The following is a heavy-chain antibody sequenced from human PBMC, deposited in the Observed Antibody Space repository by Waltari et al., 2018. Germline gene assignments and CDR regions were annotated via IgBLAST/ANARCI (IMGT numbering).Heavy chain of an antibody. D-gene: IGHD2-2*01. J-gene: IGHJ4*02. CDR3: AKSRGFEY. V-gene: IGHV3-7*01. Sequence: EVQLVESGGDLVQPGGSLRLSCAASGFTFSRYWMSWVRQTPGKGVEGVGNINYDGSHKDDAGSVKGRFTTSRDNAKNSVYLQMHSLGVEDTAMYYCAKSRGFEYWGQGALVTVSS. CDR2: INYDGSHK. CDR1: GFTFSRYW.